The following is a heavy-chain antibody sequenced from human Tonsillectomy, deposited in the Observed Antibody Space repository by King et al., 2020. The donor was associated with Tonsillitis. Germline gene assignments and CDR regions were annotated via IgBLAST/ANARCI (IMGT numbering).Heavy chain of an antibody. Sequence: VQLVESGGGLVQPGRSLRLSCAASGFTFDDYAMHWVRQAPGKGLEWVSGISWNSDKRDYADSVKGRFTISRDNAKNSLYLQMNSLRPEDTALYYCTKNIRGEYCYIGTRYSYWYFDLWGRGTLVTVSS. D-gene: IGHD2-15*01. V-gene: IGHV3-9*01. J-gene: IGHJ2*01. CDR2: ISWNSDKR. CDR1: GFTFDDYA. CDR3: TKNIRGEYCYIGTRYSYWYFDL.